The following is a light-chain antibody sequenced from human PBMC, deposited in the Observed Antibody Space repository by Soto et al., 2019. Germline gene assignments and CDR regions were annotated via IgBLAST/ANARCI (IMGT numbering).Light chain of an antibody. J-gene: IGKJ1*01. CDR1: QTISSW. CDR3: QHYSSYSGA. CDR2: KAS. Sequence: DFHITHSHSTPSGSVGDRVTITCRASQTISSWLAWDQQIPGKDPKLLIYKASTLKSGVPSRFSGSGSGTEFTLTISSLQPDDFSTYNCQHYSSYSGAFG. V-gene: IGKV1-5*03.